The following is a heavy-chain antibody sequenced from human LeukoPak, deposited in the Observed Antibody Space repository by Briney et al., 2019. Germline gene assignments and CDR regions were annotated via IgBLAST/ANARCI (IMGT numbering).Heavy chain of an antibody. CDR3: AKDSDTPGCFDY. J-gene: IGHJ4*02. V-gene: IGHV3-23*01. CDR1: GFTFSNYA. Sequence: GGSPRLSCAASGFTFSNYAMNWVRQAPGKGLEWVSSITGSGSVTNYADSVKGRFAISRDNSKNTVYLQMTSLRADDTAIYFCAKDSDTPGCFDYWGQGTPVTFSS. CDR2: ITGSGSVT. D-gene: IGHD2-2*02.